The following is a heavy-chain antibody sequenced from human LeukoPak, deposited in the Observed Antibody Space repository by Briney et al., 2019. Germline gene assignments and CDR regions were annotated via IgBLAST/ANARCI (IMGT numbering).Heavy chain of an antibody. CDR2: IYTSGST. CDR3: ARGYHYYDRRPRYMDV. Sequence: SETLSLTCTVSGGSISSYYWSWIRQPAGKGLEWIGRIYTSGSTNYNPSLKSRVTMSVDTSKNQFSLKLSSVTAADTAVYYCARGYHYYDRRPRYMDVWGKGTTVTVSS. J-gene: IGHJ6*03. V-gene: IGHV4-4*07. CDR1: GGSISSYY. D-gene: IGHD3-22*01.